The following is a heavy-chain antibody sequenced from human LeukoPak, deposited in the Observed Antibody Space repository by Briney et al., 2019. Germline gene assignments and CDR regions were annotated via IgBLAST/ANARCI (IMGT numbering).Heavy chain of an antibody. J-gene: IGHJ2*01. V-gene: IGHV3-30*02. Sequence: GGSLRLSCATSGVTFSSYGMHWVRQAPGRGLEWVAFIRYDGSNKYYADSVKGRFTISRDNSKITLYLQMNSLRAEDTAVYYCARAAGSGWYGWYFDLWGRGTLVTVSS. D-gene: IGHD6-19*01. CDR2: IRYDGSNK. CDR3: ARAAGSGWYGWYFDL. CDR1: GVTFSSYG.